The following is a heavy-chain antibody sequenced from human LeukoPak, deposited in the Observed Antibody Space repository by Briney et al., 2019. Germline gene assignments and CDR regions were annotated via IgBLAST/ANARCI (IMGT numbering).Heavy chain of an antibody. CDR2: IIPILGIA. CDR3: AKAESGYDYPFSTSLAY. V-gene: IGHV1-69*04. Sequence: ASVNVSCKASGGTFSSDAISWVRQAAGQGLEWMGRIIPILGIANYAQKFQGRVTITADKSTSTAYMELSSLRSEDTAVYYCAKAESGYDYPFSTSLAYWGQGTLVTVSS. J-gene: IGHJ4*02. CDR1: GGTFSSDA. D-gene: IGHD5-12*01.